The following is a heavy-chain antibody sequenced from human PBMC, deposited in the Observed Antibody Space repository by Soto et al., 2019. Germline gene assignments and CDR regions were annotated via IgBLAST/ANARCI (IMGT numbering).Heavy chain of an antibody. J-gene: IGHJ5*02. D-gene: IGHD2-15*01. Sequence: GGSLRLSFAASGFTFRNYDMSWVRQAPGKGLEWVSAISARGGGPYYADSVKGRFTISRDNSKNTLYLQMNSLRAEDTAVYYCAKDLATVVVAAGTDLDWFDPWGQGTLVTVSS. V-gene: IGHV3-23*01. CDR2: ISARGGGP. CDR3: AKDLATVVVAAGTDLDWFDP. CDR1: GFTFRNYD.